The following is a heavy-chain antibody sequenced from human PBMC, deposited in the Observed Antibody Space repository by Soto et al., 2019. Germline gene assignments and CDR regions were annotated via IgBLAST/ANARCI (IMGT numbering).Heavy chain of an antibody. J-gene: IGHJ4*02. CDR3: AKGGRQWLVKSDFNY. CDR2: VSHDGKNT. D-gene: IGHD6-19*01. Sequence: VQLVESGGGVVQPGRSLRLSCAASGFTFSDYAMHWVRQAPGKGLEWVAVVSHDGKNTHYGVSVKGRFTIARESSKNTVSLEMTSLRAEDTAVYYCAKGGRQWLVKSDFNYWGQGALVTVSS. CDR1: GFTFSDYA. V-gene: IGHV3-30*18.